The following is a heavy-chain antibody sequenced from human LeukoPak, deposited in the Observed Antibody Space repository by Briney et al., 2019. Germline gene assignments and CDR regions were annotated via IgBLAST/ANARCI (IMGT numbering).Heavy chain of an antibody. CDR3: ARGLAQRICSSTSCYWYYGMDV. CDR2: MNPNSGNT. CDR1: GYTFTSYD. D-gene: IGHD2-2*01. J-gene: IGHJ6*02. V-gene: IGHV1-8*01. Sequence: ASVKVSCKASGYTFTSYDINWVRQATGQGLEWMGWMNPNSGNTGYAQKLQGRVTMTTDTSTSTAYMELRSLRSDDTAVYYCARGLAQRICSSTSCYWYYGMDVWGQGTTVTVSS.